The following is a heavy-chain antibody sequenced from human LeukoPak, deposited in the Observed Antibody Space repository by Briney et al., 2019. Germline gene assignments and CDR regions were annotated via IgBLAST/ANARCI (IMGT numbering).Heavy chain of an antibody. D-gene: IGHD1-26*01. J-gene: IGHJ4*02. Sequence: ASVKVSFMPSGYTFTGYYMHWVRQAPGQGLEWMGWINPNSGGTNYAQKFQGRVTMTRDTSISTAYMELSRLRSDDTAVYYCARGQWELLDDDYFDYWGQGSLVTVSS. CDR2: INPNSGGT. CDR1: GYTFTGYY. V-gene: IGHV1-2*02. CDR3: ARGQWELLDDDYFDY.